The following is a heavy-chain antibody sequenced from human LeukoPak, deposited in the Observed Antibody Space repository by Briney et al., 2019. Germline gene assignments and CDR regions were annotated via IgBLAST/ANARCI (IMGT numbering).Heavy chain of an antibody. CDR3: VCAFFRGDGYKSH. CDR1: GYTFTSYG. D-gene: IGHD5-24*01. Sequence: ASVKVSCKASGYTFTSYGISWVRQAPGQGLEWMGWISAYNGNTNYAQKLQGRVTMITDTSTSTAYMELRSLRSDDTAVYYWVCAFFRGDGYKSHWGQGTLVTVSS. J-gene: IGHJ4*02. V-gene: IGHV1-18*01. CDR2: ISAYNGNT.